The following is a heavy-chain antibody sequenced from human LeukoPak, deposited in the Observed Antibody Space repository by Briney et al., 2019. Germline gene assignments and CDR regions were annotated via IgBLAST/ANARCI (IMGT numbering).Heavy chain of an antibody. CDR3: ASLQLLWFGEPNDY. Sequence: GGSLRLSCAASGFTFSMYWMTWVRQAPGKGLEWVANINEDGSEKYYVDSVKGRFTISRDNAKNSLYLQMKSLRAEDTAVYYCASLQLLWFGEPNDYWGQGTLVTVSS. D-gene: IGHD3-10*01. CDR2: INEDGSEK. J-gene: IGHJ4*02. CDR1: GFTFSMYW. V-gene: IGHV3-7*01.